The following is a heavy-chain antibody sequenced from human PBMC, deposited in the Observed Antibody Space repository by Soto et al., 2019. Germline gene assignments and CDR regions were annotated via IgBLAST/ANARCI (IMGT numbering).Heavy chain of an antibody. D-gene: IGHD3-3*01. CDR3: ARINSYDFWSGYQRTYYFDY. CDR1: GGSISSGDYY. Sequence: PSETLSLTCTVSGGSISSGDYYWSWIRQPPGKGLEWIGYIYYSGSTYYNPSLKSRVTISVDTSKNQFSLKLSSVTAADTAVYYCARINSYDFWSGYQRTYYFDYWGQGTLVTVSS. CDR2: IYYSGST. V-gene: IGHV4-30-4*01. J-gene: IGHJ4*02.